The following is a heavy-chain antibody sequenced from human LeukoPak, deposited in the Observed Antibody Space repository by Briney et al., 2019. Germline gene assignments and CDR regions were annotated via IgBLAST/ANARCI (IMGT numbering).Heavy chain of an antibody. CDR3: ARDIVLVTYWFDP. D-gene: IGHD3-22*01. CDR2: INPNSGGT. Sequence: ASVKVSCKASGYTFTGYYMHWVRQAPGQGLEWMGWINPNSGGTNHAQKFQGRVTMTRDTSISTAYMELSRLRSDDTAVYYCARDIVLVTYWFDPWGQGNLVTVSS. J-gene: IGHJ5*02. V-gene: IGHV1-2*02. CDR1: GYTFTGYY.